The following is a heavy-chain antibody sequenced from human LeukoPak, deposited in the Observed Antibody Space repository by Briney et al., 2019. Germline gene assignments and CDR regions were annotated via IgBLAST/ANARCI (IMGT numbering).Heavy chain of an antibody. CDR3: ASPHNAHDAFDI. D-gene: IGHD1-1*01. J-gene: IGHJ3*02. V-gene: IGHV1-69*05. CDR2: IIPIFGTA. Sequence: SVKVSCKASGGTFSSYDISWVRQAPGQGLEWMGGIIPIFGTANYAQKFQGRVTITTGESTSTAYMELSRLRSEDTAVYYCASPHNAHDAFDIWGQGTMVTVSS. CDR1: GGTFSSYD.